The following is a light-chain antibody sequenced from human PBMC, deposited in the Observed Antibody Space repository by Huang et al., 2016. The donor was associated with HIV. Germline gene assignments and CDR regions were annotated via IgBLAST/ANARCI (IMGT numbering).Light chain of an antibody. Sequence: IQLTPSPSSLSASVGDRVTITCRASQGISSYLAWYQQKPGKAPKLLIYAASTLQSGVPSRFSGSGSGTDFTLTISSLQPEDFATYHCQQLNSYPPTFGQGTKVEIK. J-gene: IGKJ1*01. CDR3: QQLNSYPPT. V-gene: IGKV1-9*01. CDR1: QGISSY. CDR2: AAS.